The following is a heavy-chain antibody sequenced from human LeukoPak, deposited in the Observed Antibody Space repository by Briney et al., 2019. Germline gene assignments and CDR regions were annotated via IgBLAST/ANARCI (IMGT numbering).Heavy chain of an antibody. V-gene: IGHV4-61*02. CDR3: ARDRYDYVWGSYRYYFDY. Sequence: PSETLSLTCTASGGSISSGSYYWSWIRQPAGKGLEWIGRIYTSGSTNYNPSLKSRVTISVDTSKNQSSLKLSSVTAADTAVYYCARDRYDYVWGSYRYYFDYWGQGTLVTVSS. CDR2: IYTSGST. CDR1: GGSISSGSYY. J-gene: IGHJ4*02. D-gene: IGHD3-16*02.